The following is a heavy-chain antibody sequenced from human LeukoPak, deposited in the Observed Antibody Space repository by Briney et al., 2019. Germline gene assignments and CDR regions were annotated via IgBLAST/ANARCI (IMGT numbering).Heavy chain of an antibody. D-gene: IGHD6-13*01. V-gene: IGHV4-39*07. CDR2: IYSSGST. Sequence: SETLSLTCTVPDDSIRDSVYTWGWFRQSPGKGLEWIGNIYSSGSTHYTPSLMRRVTMSIDTSKNHFSLNLRSVIAADTAVYYCARGEAAVEKFFQHWGQGTLVTVSS. CDR1: DDSIRDSVYT. J-gene: IGHJ1*01. CDR3: ARGEAAVEKFFQH.